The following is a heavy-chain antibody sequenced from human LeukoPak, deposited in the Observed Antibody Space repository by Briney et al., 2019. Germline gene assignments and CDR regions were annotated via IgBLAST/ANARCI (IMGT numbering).Heavy chain of an antibody. V-gene: IGHV3-23*01. CDR3: ARGYYGDPSQVYYFDY. D-gene: IGHD4-17*01. Sequence: GGSLRLSCAASGFTFSSYAMSWVRQAPGKGLDWVSTISGSGGSTYYADSVKGRFTISRDNSKNTLYLQMNSLRAEDTAVYYCARGYYGDPSQVYYFDYWGQGTLVTVSS. J-gene: IGHJ4*02. CDR2: ISGSGGST. CDR1: GFTFSSYA.